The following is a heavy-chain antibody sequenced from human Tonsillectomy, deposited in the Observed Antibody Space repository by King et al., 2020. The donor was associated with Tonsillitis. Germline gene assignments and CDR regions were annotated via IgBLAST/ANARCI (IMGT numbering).Heavy chain of an antibody. CDR1: GFTFSSYA. Sequence: VQLVESGGGLVQPGGSLRLSCAASGFTFSSYAMSWVRQAPGKGLEWVSAISGSGGSTYYADSVKGRFTISRDNSKNTLYLQMNSLRADDTAVYYCAKAKYSSSWYLEYYYYGMDVWGQGTTVTVSS. D-gene: IGHD6-13*01. CDR2: ISGSGGST. J-gene: IGHJ6*02. V-gene: IGHV3-23*04. CDR3: AKAKYSSSWYLEYYYYGMDV.